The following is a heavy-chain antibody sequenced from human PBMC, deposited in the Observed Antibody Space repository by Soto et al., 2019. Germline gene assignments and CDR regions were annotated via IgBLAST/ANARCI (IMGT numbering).Heavy chain of an antibody. CDR1: GFTFSSYA. D-gene: IGHD2-15*01. Sequence: EVQLLESGGGLVQPGGSLRLSCAASGFTFSSYAMSWVRQAPGNGLEWVLGVSGSGGSEYYADSVKGRFTIARNKSKNALYLDSHSLRGEDSAVSYCAKGGWDGGSYYGFDYWGQGTLVTVSS. V-gene: IGHV3-23*01. CDR3: AKGGWDGGSYYGFDY. J-gene: IGHJ4*02. CDR2: VSGSGGSE.